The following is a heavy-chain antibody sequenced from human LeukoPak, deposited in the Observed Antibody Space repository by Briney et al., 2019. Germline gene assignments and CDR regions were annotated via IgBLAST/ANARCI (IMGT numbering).Heavy chain of an antibody. CDR1: GGTFSSYA. D-gene: IGHD3-22*01. V-gene: IGHV1-69*05. Sequence: SVKVSCKGSGGTFSSYAISWVRQAPGQGLEWMGGIIPIFGTANYAQKFQGRVTITTDESTSTAYMELSSLRSEDTAVYYCARGDYYDSPRRAFDIWGQGTMVTVSS. CDR3: ARGDYYDSPRRAFDI. J-gene: IGHJ3*02. CDR2: IIPIFGTA.